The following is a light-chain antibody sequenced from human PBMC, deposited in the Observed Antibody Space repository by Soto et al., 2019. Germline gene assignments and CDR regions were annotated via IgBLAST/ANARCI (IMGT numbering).Light chain of an antibody. CDR1: QSISSY. V-gene: IGKV1-39*01. Sequence: DIQMTQSPSSLSASVGYIFTITCRASQSISSYLNWYQQKQGKAPKLLIYAASSLQSGVPSRLSGSGYGTDLTITISSLQTEDFETYYCQQSYSTPRTFGQGTKVDIK. CDR3: QQSYSTPRT. CDR2: AAS. J-gene: IGKJ1*01.